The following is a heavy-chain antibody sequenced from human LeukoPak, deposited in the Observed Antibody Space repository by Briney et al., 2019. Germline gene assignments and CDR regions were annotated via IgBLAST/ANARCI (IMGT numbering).Heavy chain of an antibody. J-gene: IGHJ4*02. CDR3: AKDRAETPMYYYDSSGPRPDY. CDR1: GFTFSSYS. D-gene: IGHD3-22*01. Sequence: PGGSLRLSCAASGFTFSSYSMNWVRQAPGKGLEWVSSISSSSSYIYYADSVKGRFTISRDNAKNSLYLQMNSLRAEDTAVYYCAKDRAETPMYYYDSSGPRPDYWGQGTLVTVSS. CDR2: ISSSSSYI. V-gene: IGHV3-21*01.